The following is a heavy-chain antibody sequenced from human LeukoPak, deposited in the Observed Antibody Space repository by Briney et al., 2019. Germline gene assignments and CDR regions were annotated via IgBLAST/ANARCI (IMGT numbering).Heavy chain of an antibody. J-gene: IGHJ5*02. CDR3: ARGARSYYGSGSYYNWFDP. Sequence: SETLSLTCAVYGGSFSGYYWSWIRQTPGKGLERIGEINHSGSTNYNPSLKSRVTISVDTSKNQFSLKLSSVTAADTAVYYCARGARSYYGSGSYYNWFDPWGQGTLVTVSS. CDR1: GGSFSGYY. CDR2: INHSGST. V-gene: IGHV4-34*01. D-gene: IGHD3-10*01.